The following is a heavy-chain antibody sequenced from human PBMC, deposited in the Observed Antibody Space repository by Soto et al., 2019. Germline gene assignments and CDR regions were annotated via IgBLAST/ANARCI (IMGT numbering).Heavy chain of an antibody. CDR1: GFTFSSFA. J-gene: IGHJ4*02. CDR2: ISGSDGST. D-gene: IGHD3-10*01. V-gene: IGHV3-23*01. Sequence: EVQLLESGGNLVQPGGSLRLSCAASGFTFSSFAMSWVRQAPGKGLEWVSAISGSDGSTHYADSVKGRFTISRDYSKNTLYLQMNSLRAEDTAVYYCAKYDEAAFGGFVFDYWGQGTLVTVSS. CDR3: AKYDEAAFGGFVFDY.